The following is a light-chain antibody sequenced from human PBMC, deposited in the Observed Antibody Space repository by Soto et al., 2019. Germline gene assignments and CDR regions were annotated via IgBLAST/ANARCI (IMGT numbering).Light chain of an antibody. V-gene: IGKV1-33*01. Sequence: DIQMTQSPSSLSASVGDRVTFTCRASQGVGTDVHWYQQRPGRGPKLMIYDASTPESGVPSRFSGSASGTVFTFTINCVLPADFAIYYCQQYASVPRTFGQGTRVEVK. J-gene: IGKJ1*01. CDR3: QQYASVPRT. CDR1: QGVGTD. CDR2: DAS.